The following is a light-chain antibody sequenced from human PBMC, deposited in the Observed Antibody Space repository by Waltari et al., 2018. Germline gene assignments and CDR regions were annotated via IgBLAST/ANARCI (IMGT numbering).Light chain of an antibody. CDR3: QHRDNLGA. V-gene: IGKV3-11*01. Sequence: EIASTQSPATLSSSPGESATLPCTASQRFSNLAWYQHKPGQAPRLLIFDAFDRASGVPARFRGSGSGTDFTLIISSLEAEDSAIYYCQHRDNLGAFGPGTRVEI. CDR2: DAF. CDR1: QRFSN. J-gene: IGKJ3*01.